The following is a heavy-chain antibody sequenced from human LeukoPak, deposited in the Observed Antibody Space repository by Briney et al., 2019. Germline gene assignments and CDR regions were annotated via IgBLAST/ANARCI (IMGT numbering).Heavy chain of an antibody. V-gene: IGHV3-7*01. CDR2: IEQDGDEK. CDR1: RFTFSRHW. D-gene: IGHD2-15*01. Sequence: PGGSLRLSRAASRFTFSRHWMSWVRQAPGKGLEWVANIEQDGDEKYYVDSVKGRFIISRDNTKNSLYLQMNSLRAEDTAVYYCARVRGPSFVLSPIDYWGQGTLVTVSS. CDR3: ARVRGPSFVLSPIDY. J-gene: IGHJ4*02.